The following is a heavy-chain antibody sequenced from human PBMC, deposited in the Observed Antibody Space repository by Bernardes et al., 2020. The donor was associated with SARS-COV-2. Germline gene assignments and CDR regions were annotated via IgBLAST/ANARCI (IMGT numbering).Heavy chain of an antibody. V-gene: IGHV4-39*01. CDR1: GGSISSINYY. Sequence: AETLSLTCTVSGGSISSINYYWDWLLQPPGKGLEWIGSIYSSGSSYYNPSPQRHCRPSGDTSKNQISLRRSFVTAADTAVYYCAVSSCGIDCYIGGLRSWDYGMDVWGQGTTVTVSS. CDR2: IYSSGSS. J-gene: IGHJ6*02. D-gene: IGHD2-21*01. CDR3: AVSSCGIDCYIGGLRSWDYGMDV.